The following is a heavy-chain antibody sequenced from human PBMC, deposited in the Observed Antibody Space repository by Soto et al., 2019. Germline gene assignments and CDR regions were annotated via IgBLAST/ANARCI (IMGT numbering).Heavy chain of an antibody. CDR1: GFTFSGSA. CDR3: TRLVGPAVAGKPFDY. Sequence: EVQLVESGGGLVQPGGSLKLSCAASGFTFSGSAMHWVRQASGKGLEWVGRIRSKANSYATAYAASVKGRFTISRDDSKTRADLQMNSLKTEDTAVYYCTRLVGPAVAGKPFDYWGQGTLVTVSS. CDR2: IRSKANSYAT. V-gene: IGHV3-73*01. D-gene: IGHD6-19*01. J-gene: IGHJ4*02.